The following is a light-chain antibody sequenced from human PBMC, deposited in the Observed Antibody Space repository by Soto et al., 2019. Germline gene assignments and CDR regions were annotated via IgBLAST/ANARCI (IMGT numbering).Light chain of an antibody. CDR2: GVF. J-gene: IGKJ1*01. CDR1: QGVNRN. Sequence: LLTQSPASLSVSPGERATLSCRASQGVNRNLAWYHHRPGQAPRLLIYGVFTRATGVPDRFSGGSSGTEFTLTINGMQSEEFGVYYCHQYNNWPRTFGQGTKVEIK. CDR3: HQYNNWPRT. V-gene: IGKV3-15*01.